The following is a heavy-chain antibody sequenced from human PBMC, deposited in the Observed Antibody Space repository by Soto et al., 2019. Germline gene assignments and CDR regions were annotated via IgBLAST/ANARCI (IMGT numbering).Heavy chain of an antibody. CDR2: ISGSGGST. D-gene: IGHD6-13*01. Sequence: GGSLRLSCAASGFTFSSYAMSWVRQAPGKGLEWVSAISGSGGSTYYADSVKGRFTISRDNSKNTLYLQMNSLKAEDTAVYYCAKDFRIAAAGFMVTAIRYFDYWGQGTLVTVSS. CDR1: GFTFSSYA. V-gene: IGHV3-23*01. CDR3: AKDFRIAAAGFMVTAIRYFDY. J-gene: IGHJ4*02.